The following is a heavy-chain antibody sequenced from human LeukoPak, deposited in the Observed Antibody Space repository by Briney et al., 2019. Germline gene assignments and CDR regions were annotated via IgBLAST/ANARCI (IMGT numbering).Heavy chain of an antibody. CDR3: AKDLRGYKDY. CDR1: GFTFSSYS. J-gene: IGHJ4*02. D-gene: IGHD5-24*01. CDR2: ISSGSNTI. V-gene: IGHV3-48*01. Sequence: PGGSLRLSCAASGFTFSSYSMNWVRQAPGKGLEWVSYISSGSNTIYYADSVKGRFTISRDNAKNSLYLQMDSLRAEDTAVYYCAKDLRGYKDYWGQGTLVTVSS.